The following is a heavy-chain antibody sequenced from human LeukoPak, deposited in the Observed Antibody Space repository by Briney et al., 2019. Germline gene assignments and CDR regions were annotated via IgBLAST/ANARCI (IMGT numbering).Heavy chain of an antibody. Sequence: GGSLRLSCAASGFTFSSYSMNWVRQAPGKGLEWVSSISSSSSYIYYADSVKGRFTISRDNAKNSLYLQMNSLRAEDTAVYYCARDLKYDSSGWDPFEYWGQGTLVTVSS. J-gene: IGHJ4*02. CDR1: GFTFSSYS. CDR3: ARDLKYDSSGWDPFEY. D-gene: IGHD6-19*01. CDR2: ISSSSSYI. V-gene: IGHV3-21*01.